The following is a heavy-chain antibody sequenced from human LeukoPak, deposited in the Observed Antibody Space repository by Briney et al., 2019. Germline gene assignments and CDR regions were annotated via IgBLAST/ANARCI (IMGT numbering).Heavy chain of an antibody. CDR2: ISSSGSTI. V-gene: IGHV3-48*04. CDR3: AREVSDGGNGAGFDY. Sequence: AGSLRLSCAASAFTFSSYSMNWVRQAPGKGLEWVSYISSSGSTIYYADSVKGRFTISRDNAKNSLYLQMNSLRAEDTAVYYCAREVSDGGNGAGFDYWGQGTLVTVSS. J-gene: IGHJ4*02. CDR1: AFTFSSYS. D-gene: IGHD4-23*01.